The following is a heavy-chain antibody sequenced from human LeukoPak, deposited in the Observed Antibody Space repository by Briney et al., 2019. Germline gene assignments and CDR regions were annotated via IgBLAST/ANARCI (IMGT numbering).Heavy chain of an antibody. V-gene: IGHV1-8*01. CDR1: GYTFTSYD. D-gene: IGHD6-6*01. CDR3: ARAGYSSSRYYYYYMDV. CDR2: MNPNSGNT. J-gene: IGHJ6*03. Sequence: ASVKVSCKASGYTFTSYDINWVRQATGQGLEWTGWMNPNSGNTGYAQKFQGRVTMTRNTSISTAYMELSSLRSEDTAVYYCARAGYSSSRYYYYYMDVWGKGTTVTVSS.